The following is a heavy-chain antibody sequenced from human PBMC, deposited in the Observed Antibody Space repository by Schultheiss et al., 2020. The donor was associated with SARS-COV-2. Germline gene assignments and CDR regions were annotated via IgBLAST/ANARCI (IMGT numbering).Heavy chain of an antibody. Sequence: ASVKVSCKASGYTFTSYDINWVRQATGQGLEWMGWMNPNSGNTGYAQKFQGRVTMTTDTSTSTAYMELRSLRSDDTAVYYCAREPYYYDSSGYYWDYWGQGTLVTVSS. CDR1: GYTFTSYD. CDR3: AREPYYYDSSGYYWDY. D-gene: IGHD3-22*01. J-gene: IGHJ4*02. CDR2: MNPNSGNT. V-gene: IGHV1-8*01.